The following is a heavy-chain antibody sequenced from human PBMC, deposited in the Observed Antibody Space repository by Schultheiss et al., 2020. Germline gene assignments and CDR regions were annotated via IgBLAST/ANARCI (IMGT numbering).Heavy chain of an antibody. D-gene: IGHD3-22*01. CDR1: GGSISSYY. Sequence: SETLSLTCTVSGGSISSYYWSWIRQPPGKGLEWIGYIYYSGSTNYNPSLKSRVTISVDTSKNQFSLKLSSVTAADTAVYYCAREGDSSGSVYFDYWGQGTLVTVSS. CDR2: IYYSGST. CDR3: AREGDSSGSVYFDY. V-gene: IGHV4-59*01. J-gene: IGHJ4*02.